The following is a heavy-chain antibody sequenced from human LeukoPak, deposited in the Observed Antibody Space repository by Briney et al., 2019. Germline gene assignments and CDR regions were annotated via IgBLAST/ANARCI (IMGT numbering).Heavy chain of an antibody. CDR2: ISSGGDTT. CDR1: GFTFSRYA. Sequence: GGSLRLSCAASGFTFSRYAMSWVRQAPGKGLEWVSGISSGGDTTYYADSVKGRFTISRDNSKNTLYLQTNSLGAEDTAIYYCAKDYLMSPAGSDSAYYYYGMDVWGQGTTVTVSS. D-gene: IGHD2-21*02. V-gene: IGHV3-23*01. CDR3: AKDYLMSPAGSDSAYYYYGMDV. J-gene: IGHJ6*02.